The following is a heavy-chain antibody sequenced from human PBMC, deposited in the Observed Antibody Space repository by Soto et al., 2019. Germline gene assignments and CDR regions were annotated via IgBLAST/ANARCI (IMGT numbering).Heavy chain of an antibody. Sequence: QTLSLTCAISGDSVSGNSAAWNWIRQSPSRGLEWLGRTYYRSKWYNDYAVSVKSRITVTPDTSKNQFSLHLNSVTPEDMAVYYGTREFPYDENSDSYFDYWGDGALVTVSS. CDR2: TYYRSKWYN. V-gene: IGHV6-1*01. D-gene: IGHD3-16*01. J-gene: IGHJ4*01. CDR1: GDSVSGNSAA. CDR3: TREFPYDENSDSYFDY.